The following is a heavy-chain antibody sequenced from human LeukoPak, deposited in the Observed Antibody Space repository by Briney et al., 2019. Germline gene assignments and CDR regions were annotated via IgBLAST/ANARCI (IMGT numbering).Heavy chain of an antibody. V-gene: IGHV1-46*01. Sequence: ASVKVSCKASGYTFTSYYMHWVRQAPGQGLEWMGIINPSGGSTSYAQKFQGRVTITADKSTSTAYMELSSLRSEDTAVYYCARAVVRGVYWFDPWGQGTLVTVSS. J-gene: IGHJ5*02. CDR2: INPSGGST. CDR1: GYTFTSYY. CDR3: ARAVVRGVYWFDP. D-gene: IGHD3-10*01.